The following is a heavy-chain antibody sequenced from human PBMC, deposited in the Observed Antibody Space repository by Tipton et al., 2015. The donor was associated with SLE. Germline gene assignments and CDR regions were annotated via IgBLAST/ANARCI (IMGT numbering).Heavy chain of an antibody. V-gene: IGHV4-59*01. CDR1: GGSLSSYY. CDR2: IYESGNT. D-gene: IGHD2-2*01. J-gene: IGHJ3*01. Sequence: LRLSCSASGGSLSSYYWSWIRQPPGKGLEWIGYIYESGNTNYNSSLKSRVTMSVDTSKNQFSLKLRSVTAADTAVYYCARDDPAMEGAFDVWGQGTMVIVSS. CDR3: ARDDPAMEGAFDV.